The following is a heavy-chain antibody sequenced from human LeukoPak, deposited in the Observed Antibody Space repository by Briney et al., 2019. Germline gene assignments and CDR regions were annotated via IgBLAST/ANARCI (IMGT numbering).Heavy chain of an antibody. Sequence: ASVKVSCKASGYTFTSYDINWVRQATGQGLEWMGWMNPNSGNTGYAQKFQGRVTMTRNTSISTAYIELSSLRSEDTAVYYCAYLGASSSWYNYYGMDVWGQGTTVTVSS. V-gene: IGHV1-8*01. D-gene: IGHD6-13*01. CDR2: MNPNSGNT. CDR3: AYLGASSSWYNYYGMDV. J-gene: IGHJ6*02. CDR1: GYTFTSYD.